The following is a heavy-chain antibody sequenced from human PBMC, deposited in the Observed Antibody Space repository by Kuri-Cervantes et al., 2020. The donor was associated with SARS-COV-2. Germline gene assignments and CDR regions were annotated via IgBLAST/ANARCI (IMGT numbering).Heavy chain of an antibody. Sequence: GGSLRLSCAASGFTFSSYAMSWVRQAPGKGLEWVSSISSSSSYIYYADSVKGRFTISRDNAKNSLYLQMNSLRAEDTAVYYCARRGQIVVVPAADVWGKGTTVTVSS. J-gene: IGHJ6*04. D-gene: IGHD2-2*01. CDR3: ARRGQIVVVPAADV. CDR1: GFTFSSYA. V-gene: IGHV3-21*01. CDR2: ISSSSSYI.